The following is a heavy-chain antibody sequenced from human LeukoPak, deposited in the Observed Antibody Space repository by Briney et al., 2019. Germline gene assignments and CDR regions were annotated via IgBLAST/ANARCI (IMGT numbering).Heavy chain of an antibody. CDR1: GGSISSSSYY. D-gene: IGHD6-6*01. J-gene: IGHJ4*02. CDR3: ARHPRGSSRNGFDY. V-gene: IGHV4-39*01. CDR2: IYYSGST. Sequence: SETLSLTCTVSGGSISSSSYYWGWIRQPPGKGLEWIGSIYYSGSTYYNPSLKSRVTISVDTSKNQFSLKLSSVTAADTAVYYCARHPRGSSRNGFDYWGQGTLATVSS.